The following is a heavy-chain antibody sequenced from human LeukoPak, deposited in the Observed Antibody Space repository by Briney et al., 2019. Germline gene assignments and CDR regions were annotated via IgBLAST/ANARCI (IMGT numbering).Heavy chain of an antibody. CDR2: IIPIFGTA. V-gene: IGHV1-69*05. Sequence: SVKVSCKASGGTFSSYAISWVRQAPGQGLEWMGGIIPIFGTANYAQKFQGRVTITTDESTSTAYMELRSLRSDDTAVYYCARANAILWFGGYGMDVWGQGTTVTVSS. D-gene: IGHD3-10*01. CDR1: GGTFSSYA. CDR3: ARANAILWFGGYGMDV. J-gene: IGHJ6*02.